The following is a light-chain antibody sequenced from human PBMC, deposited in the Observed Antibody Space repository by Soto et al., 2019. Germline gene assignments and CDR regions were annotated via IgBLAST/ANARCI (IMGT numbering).Light chain of an antibody. CDR1: NIGSKS. CDR3: QVWDSSSDHVV. CDR2: YDS. V-gene: IGLV3-21*04. J-gene: IGLJ2*01. Sequence: SYELTQPPSVSVAPGKTARITCGGNNIGSKSVHWYQQKPGQAPVLVIYYDSDRPSGIPERFSGSNSGNTATLTISRVEAGDEADYYCQVWDSSSDHVVFVGGTNLTVL.